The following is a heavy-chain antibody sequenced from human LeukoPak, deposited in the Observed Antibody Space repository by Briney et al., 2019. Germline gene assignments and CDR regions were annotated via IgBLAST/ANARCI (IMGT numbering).Heavy chain of an antibody. D-gene: IGHD6-19*01. CDR2: IYTSGST. CDR1: GGSISSYY. Sequence: PSETLSLTCTVSGGSISSYYWSWIRQPPGKGLEWIGYIYTSGSTNYNPSLKSRVTISVDTSKNQFSLKLSSVTAADTAVYYCARAGAFQHSSGWYPPSNWFDPWGQGTLVTVSS. CDR3: ARAGAFQHSSGWYPPSNWFDP. V-gene: IGHV4-4*09. J-gene: IGHJ5*02.